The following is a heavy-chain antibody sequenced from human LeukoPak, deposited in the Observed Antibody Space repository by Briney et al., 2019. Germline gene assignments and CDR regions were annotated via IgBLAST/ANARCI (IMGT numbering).Heavy chain of an antibody. CDR2: IRSKAYGGTT. V-gene: IGHV3-49*03. Sequence: GRSLRLSCTASGFTFGVYAMSWFRQAPGKGLEWVGFIRSKAYGGTTEYAASVKGRFTISRDDSKSIAYLQMNSLKTEDTAVYYCTRDGLGYCSGGSCGSAEYFQHWGQGTLVTVSS. D-gene: IGHD2-15*01. J-gene: IGHJ1*01. CDR1: GFTFGVYA. CDR3: TRDGLGYCSGGSCGSAEYFQH.